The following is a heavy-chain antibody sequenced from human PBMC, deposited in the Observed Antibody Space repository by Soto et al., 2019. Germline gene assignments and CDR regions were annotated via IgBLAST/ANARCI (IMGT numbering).Heavy chain of an antibody. J-gene: IGHJ5*02. CDR3: AGEGSSSGFDP. D-gene: IGHD6-13*01. V-gene: IGHV3-30-3*01. CDR2: ISYDGSNK. Sequence: GGSLRLSCAASGFTFSSYAMHWVRQAPGKGLEWVAVISYDGSNKYYADSVKGRFTISRDNSKNTLYLQMNSLRAEDTAVYYCAGEGSSSGFDPWGQGTLVTVSS. CDR1: GFTFSSYA.